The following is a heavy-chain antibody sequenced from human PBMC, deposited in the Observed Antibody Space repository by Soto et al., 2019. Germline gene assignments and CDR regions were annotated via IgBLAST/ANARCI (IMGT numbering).Heavy chain of an antibody. CDR2: INPNSGGT. J-gene: IGHJ5*02. D-gene: IGHD3-22*01. CDR3: ARGDFDRSGNYNAGWFAP. CDR1: GYTFTAYY. V-gene: IGHV1-2*02. Sequence: QVQLVQSGAEVKKPGASVKVSCKASGYTFTAYYMHWLRQAPGQGLAWMGWINPNSGGTNYAQRFQGRVTVTNDTSISTTYMEQSSLGSDDTAVYYCARGDFDRSGNYNAGWFAPWGQGTLGTVSS.